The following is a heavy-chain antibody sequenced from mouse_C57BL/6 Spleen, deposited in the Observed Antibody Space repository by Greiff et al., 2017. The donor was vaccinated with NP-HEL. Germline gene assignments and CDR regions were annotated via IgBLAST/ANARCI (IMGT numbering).Heavy chain of an antibody. CDR2: ISSGSSTI. D-gene: IGHD5-2*01. V-gene: IGHV5-17*01. CDR1: GFTFSDYG. CDR3: ARRILYYFDY. Sequence: EVKLVESGGGLVKPGGSLKLTCAASGFTFSDYGMHWVRQAPEKGLEWVAYISSGSSTIYYAATVKGRFTISRDNAKNTLLLQMTSLRSADKAMYYCARRILYYFDYWGQGTTLTVSS. J-gene: IGHJ2*01.